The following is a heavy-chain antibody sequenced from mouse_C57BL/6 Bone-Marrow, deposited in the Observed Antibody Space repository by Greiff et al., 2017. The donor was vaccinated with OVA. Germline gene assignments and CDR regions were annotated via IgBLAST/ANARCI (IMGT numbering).Heavy chain of an antibody. CDR3: ARRRYYYGSSGWFAY. CDR1: GYTFTSYW. Sequence: QVQLQQPGTELVKPGASVKLSCKASGYTFTSYWMHWVKQRPGQGLEWIGNINPSNGGTTSNEKFKSKATLTVDKSSSTAYMQLSSLTSEDAEVDYCARRRYYYGSSGWFAYWGQGTLVTVSA. V-gene: IGHV1-53*01. CDR2: INPSNGGT. D-gene: IGHD1-1*01. J-gene: IGHJ3*01.